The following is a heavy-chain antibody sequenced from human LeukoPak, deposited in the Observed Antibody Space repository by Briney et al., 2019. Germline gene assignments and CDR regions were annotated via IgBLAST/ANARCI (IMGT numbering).Heavy chain of an antibody. J-gene: IGHJ5*02. D-gene: IGHD3-10*01. CDR1: GFTFSSYS. CDR3: AREVGYWFDP. CDR2: ISSSSYI. Sequence: GGSLRLSCAASGFTFSSYSMNWVRQAPGKGLEWVSSISSSSYIYYADSVKGRFTISRDNAKNSLYLQMNSLRAEDTAVYYCAREVGYWFDPWGQGTLATVSS. V-gene: IGHV3-21*01.